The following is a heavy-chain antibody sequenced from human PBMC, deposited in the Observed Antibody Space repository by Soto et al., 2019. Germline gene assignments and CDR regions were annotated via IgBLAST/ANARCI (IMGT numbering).Heavy chain of an antibody. J-gene: IGHJ3*02. Sequence: QVHLVESGGGVVQPGGSLRLSCAASGFTVSNYGMHWVRQAPGKGLEWVAVIWCDGNNKSYRDSVKGRFTISRDNSKNTVDLQMSSLRGEDTAVYYCARGDAWTDEAFDIWGQGTMVTVSS. CDR3: ARGDAWTDEAFDI. D-gene: IGHD5-12*01. V-gene: IGHV3-33*01. CDR2: IWCDGNNK. CDR1: GFTVSNYG.